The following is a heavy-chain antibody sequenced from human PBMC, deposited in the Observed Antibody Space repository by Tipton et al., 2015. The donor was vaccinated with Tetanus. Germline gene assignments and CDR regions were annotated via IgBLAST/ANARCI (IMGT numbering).Heavy chain of an antibody. CDR1: GGSFSGYY. J-gene: IGHJ3*02. Sequence: TLSLTCAVYGGSFSGYYWTWIRQPPGKGLEWIGEINHNGSTNYNPSLKSRVTISLDPSKNQFSLKLSSVTAADTAVYYCARHDTFIWFGQFGAFDIWGQGTMVTVSS. CDR2: INHNGST. D-gene: IGHD3-10*01. CDR3: ARHDTFIWFGQFGAFDI. V-gene: IGHV4-34*01.